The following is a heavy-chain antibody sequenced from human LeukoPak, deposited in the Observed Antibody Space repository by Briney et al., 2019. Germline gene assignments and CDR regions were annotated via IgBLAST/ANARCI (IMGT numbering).Heavy chain of an antibody. Sequence: PGRSLRLSCAASGFTFSNYGMSWVRRAPEKGLEWVSTISGSGYSTYYADTVKGRFTISRDNSKNTLYLQMNSLRAEDTAVYYCAKHIMTGTWSFDSWGQGTLVTVSS. CDR1: GFTFSNYG. J-gene: IGHJ4*02. CDR2: ISGSGYST. D-gene: IGHD3-9*01. V-gene: IGHV3-23*01. CDR3: AKHIMTGTWSFDS.